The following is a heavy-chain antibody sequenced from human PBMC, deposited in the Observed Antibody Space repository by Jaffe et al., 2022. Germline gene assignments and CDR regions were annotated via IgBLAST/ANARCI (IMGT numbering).Heavy chain of an antibody. Sequence: EVQLLESGGGLVQPGGSLRLSCAASGFMFSTYGMNWVRQAPGKGLEWVSGLSGSDDITYYADSVKGRFTISRDNSKNTLYLQMNSLRAEDTAVYYCAKTGVDGLFYFDYWGQGTLVTVSS. V-gene: IGHV3-23*01. D-gene: IGHD3-3*01. CDR2: LSGSDDIT. CDR1: GFMFSTYG. J-gene: IGHJ4*02. CDR3: AKTGVDGLFYFDY.